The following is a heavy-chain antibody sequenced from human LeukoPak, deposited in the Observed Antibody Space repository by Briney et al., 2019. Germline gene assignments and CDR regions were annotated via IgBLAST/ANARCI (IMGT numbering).Heavy chain of an antibody. J-gene: IGHJ4*02. CDR1: GYSISSGYY. D-gene: IGHD6-19*01. V-gene: IGHV4-38-2*02. CDR3: AREISGWYDY. Sequence: PSETLSLTCTVSGYSISSGYYWGWIRQPPGKGLEWIGSIYHSGSIYYNPSLKSRVTISVDTSKNQFSLKLSSVTAADTAVYYCAREISGWYDYWGQGTLVTVSS. CDR2: IYHSGSI.